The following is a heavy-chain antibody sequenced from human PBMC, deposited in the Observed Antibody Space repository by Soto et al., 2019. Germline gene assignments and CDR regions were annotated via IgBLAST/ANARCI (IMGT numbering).Heavy chain of an antibody. CDR1: GGSISSSSYY. V-gene: IGHV4-39*01. CDR2: IYYSGST. Sequence: SETLSLTCTVSGGSISSSSYYWGWIRQPPGKGLEWIGSIYYSGSTYYNPSLKSRVTISVDTSKNQFSLKLSSVTAADTAVYYCARPSGSYPYYFDYRGQGTLVTVSS. J-gene: IGHJ4*02. D-gene: IGHD1-26*01. CDR3: ARPSGSYPYYFDY.